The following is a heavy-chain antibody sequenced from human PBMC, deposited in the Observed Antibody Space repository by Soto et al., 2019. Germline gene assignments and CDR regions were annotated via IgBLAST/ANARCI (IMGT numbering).Heavy chain of an antibody. V-gene: IGHV3-30-3*01. CDR3: ARDWDSTVTHVIPI. J-gene: IGHJ3*02. Sequence: GGSLRLSCAASGFTFSSYAMHWVRQAPGKGLEWVAVISYDGSNKYYADSVKGRFTISRDNSKNTLYLQMNSLRAEDTAVYYCARDWDSTVTHVIPIWGQGTMVTVSS. D-gene: IGHD4-4*01. CDR2: ISYDGSNK. CDR1: GFTFSSYA.